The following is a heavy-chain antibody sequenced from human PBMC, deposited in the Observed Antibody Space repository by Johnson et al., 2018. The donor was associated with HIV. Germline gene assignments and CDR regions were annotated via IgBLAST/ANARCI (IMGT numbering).Heavy chain of an antibody. V-gene: IGHV3-7*03. J-gene: IGHJ3*02. CDR2: IKQGGSEK. D-gene: IGHD4-23*01. CDR1: GFTFSSYW. CDR3: ARDTVVTPPHDASDI. Sequence: VQLVESGGGVVQPGRSLRLSCAASGFTFSSYWMSCVRQAPGKGLEWVANIKQGGSEKYYVDSVKGRFTISRDNSKNTLYLQMNSLRAEDTALYYCARDTVVTPPHDASDIWGQGTMVTVSP.